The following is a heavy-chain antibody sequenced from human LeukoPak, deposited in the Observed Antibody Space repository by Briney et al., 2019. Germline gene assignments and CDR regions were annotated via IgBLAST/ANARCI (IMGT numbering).Heavy chain of an antibody. CDR3: ARDKGSSGSYYNIGDY. J-gene: IGHJ4*02. Sequence: ASVKVSCKVSGYTLTAHYIQWVRQAPGQGLEWMGWIDPNSGGTNYAQKFQGRVTMTRDTSISTAFMELSGLRSDDTAVYYCARDKGSSGSYYNIGDYWGQGTPDTVSS. V-gene: IGHV1-2*02. D-gene: IGHD3-10*01. CDR2: IDPNSGGT. CDR1: GYTLTAHY.